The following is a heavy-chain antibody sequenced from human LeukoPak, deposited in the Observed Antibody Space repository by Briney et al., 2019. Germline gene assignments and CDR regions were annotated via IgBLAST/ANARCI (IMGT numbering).Heavy chain of an antibody. CDR1: GGTFSSYT. J-gene: IGHJ5*02. CDR2: MNPNTGNT. CDR3: ARDYGGNSGLFDP. D-gene: IGHD4-23*01. V-gene: IGHV1-8*02. Sequence: ASVKVSCKASGGTFSSYTISWVRQAPGQGLEWMGWMNPNTGNTGYAQKFQGRVTMTRDTSISTAYMELSSLRSEDTAVYFCARDYGGNSGLFDPWGQGTLVTVSS.